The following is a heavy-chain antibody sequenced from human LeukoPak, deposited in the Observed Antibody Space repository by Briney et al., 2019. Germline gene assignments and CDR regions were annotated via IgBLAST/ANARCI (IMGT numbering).Heavy chain of an antibody. V-gene: IGHV1-2*02. J-gene: IGHJ4*02. Sequence: GRSLRLSCAASGFTFSSYGMHWVRQAPGQGLEWMGWINPNSGGTNYAQKFQGRVTMTRDTSISTAYMELSRLRSDDTAVYYCARVYDFWSPKDYWGQGTLVTVSS. CDR2: INPNSGGT. CDR1: GFTFSSYG. D-gene: IGHD3-3*01. CDR3: ARVYDFWSPKDY.